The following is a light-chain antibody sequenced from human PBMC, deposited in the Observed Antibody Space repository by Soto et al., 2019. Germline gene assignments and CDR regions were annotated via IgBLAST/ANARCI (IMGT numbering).Light chain of an antibody. V-gene: IGKV3-15*01. CDR2: DTS. CDR3: QRYNNWPLT. Sequence: EIVLTQSPGTLSLSPGERATLSCRASQSIGDTLAWYQHKAGQTPRLLIYDTSTRATGVPARFSGSRSGTEFTLTINSLQSEDFAVYYCQRYNNWPLTFGGGTKVDIK. J-gene: IGKJ4*01. CDR1: QSIGDT.